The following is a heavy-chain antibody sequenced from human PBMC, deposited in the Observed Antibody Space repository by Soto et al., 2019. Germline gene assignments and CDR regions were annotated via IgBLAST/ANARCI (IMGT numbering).Heavy chain of an antibody. Sequence: GGSLRLSCAASEFTFSSYGMHWVRQAPGKGLERVAVISYDGSNKYYADSVKSRFTISRDNTKNTLYLQINSLRADDTAVYYCAKDFSEYSRSSPDSWGQGTLVTVSS. CDR1: EFTFSSYG. J-gene: IGHJ5*01. CDR3: AKDFSEYSRSSPDS. D-gene: IGHD5-12*01. V-gene: IGHV3-30*18. CDR2: ISYDGSNK.